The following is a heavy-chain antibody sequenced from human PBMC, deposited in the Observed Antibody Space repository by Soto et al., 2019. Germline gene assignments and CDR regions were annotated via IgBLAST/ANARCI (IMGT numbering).Heavy chain of an antibody. Sequence: QVTLKESGPVLVKPTETLTLTCTVSGFSLSNARMGVSWIRQPPGKALEWLAHIFSNDEKSYSTSLKSRLTISKDTSKSQVVLTMTNMDPVDTATYYCARTVIFGVVILQDYWGQGTLVTVSS. D-gene: IGHD3-3*01. CDR3: ARTVIFGVVILQDY. J-gene: IGHJ4*02. CDR1: GFSLSNARMG. CDR2: IFSNDEK. V-gene: IGHV2-26*01.